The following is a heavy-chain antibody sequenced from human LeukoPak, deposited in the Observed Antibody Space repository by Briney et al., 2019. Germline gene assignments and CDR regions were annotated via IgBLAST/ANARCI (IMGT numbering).Heavy chain of an antibody. V-gene: IGHV4-59*01. CDR2: IYYSGST. D-gene: IGHD2-21*02. J-gene: IGHJ4*02. CDR1: GGSISSSY. Sequence: PSETLSLTCTASGGSISSSYWSWIRQPPGKGLEWIGYIYYSGSTSYHPSLKSRVTISIETSMNQFSLKLTSVTAADTAVYYCARGPWITGDFSFDYLGQGTLVTVSS. CDR3: ARGPWITGDFSFDY.